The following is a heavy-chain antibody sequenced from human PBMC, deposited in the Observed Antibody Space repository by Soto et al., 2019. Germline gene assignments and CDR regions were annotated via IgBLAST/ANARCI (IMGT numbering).Heavy chain of an antibody. CDR2: ISAYNGNT. J-gene: IGHJ4*02. V-gene: IGHV1-18*04. D-gene: IGHD1-26*01. CDR1: CYTFTSYG. Sequence: SVKVSFKASCYTFTSYGISWVRQAPGQGLEWMGWISAYNGNTNYAQKLQGRVTMTTDTSTSTAYMELRSLRSDDTAVYYCARDEWELLSGLDYWGQGTLVTVYS. CDR3: ARDEWELLSGLDY.